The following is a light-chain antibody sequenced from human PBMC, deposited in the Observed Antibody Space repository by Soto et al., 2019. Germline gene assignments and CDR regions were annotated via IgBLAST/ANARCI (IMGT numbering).Light chain of an antibody. CDR1: ESLSTY. V-gene: IGKV3-15*01. Sequence: EIVMTQSPATLSVSPGERVTLSCRASESLSTYLAWYQQKPGQAPRLLIYGASTKATGIPARFSGSGSATDFTLTISSLQSDYFAVYYCQSYNYWPFTFGQGTKVDIK. CDR2: GAS. CDR3: QSYNYWPFT. J-gene: IGKJ2*01.